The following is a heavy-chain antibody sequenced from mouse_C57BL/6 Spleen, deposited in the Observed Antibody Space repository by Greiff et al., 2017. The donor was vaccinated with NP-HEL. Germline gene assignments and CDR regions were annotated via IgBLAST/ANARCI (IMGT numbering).Heavy chain of an antibody. CDR3: ARMEGLRPSYWYFDV. J-gene: IGHJ1*03. V-gene: IGHV1-4*01. CDR1: GYTFTSYT. CDR2: INPSSGYT. D-gene: IGHD2-4*01. Sequence: QVQLQQSGAELARPGASVKMSCKASGYTFTSYTMHWVKQRPGQGLEWIGYINPSSGYTKYNQKFKDKATLTADKSSSTAYMQLSSLTSEDSAVYYCARMEGLRPSYWYFDVWGTGTTVTVSS.